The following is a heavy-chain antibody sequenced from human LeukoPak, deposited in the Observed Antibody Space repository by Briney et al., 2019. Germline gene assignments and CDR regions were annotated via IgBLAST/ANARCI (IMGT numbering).Heavy chain of an antibody. Sequence: GGSLRLSCAASGFTFSGYSMNWVRLAPGKGLEWVSYISNTGNTKYYANSVKGRFTISRDNGKSSLYLQMNSLRAEDTALYHCARNNGMDVWGQGTTVIVSS. V-gene: IGHV3-48*01. CDR1: GFTFSGYS. CDR2: ISNTGNTK. CDR3: ARNNGMDV. J-gene: IGHJ6*02.